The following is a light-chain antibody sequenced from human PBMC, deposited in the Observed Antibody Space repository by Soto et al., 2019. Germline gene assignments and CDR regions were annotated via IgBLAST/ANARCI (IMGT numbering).Light chain of an antibody. CDR1: SSDVGGYNY. CDR2: EVS. Sequence: QSVLTQPASVSGSPGQSITISCTGTSSDVGGYNYVSWYQQQSGKAPKLMIHEVSNRPSGVSNRFSGSKSGNTASLTISGLQAEDEADYYCSSYAGSYTHVYGTGTKVTVL. J-gene: IGLJ1*01. V-gene: IGLV2-14*01. CDR3: SSYAGSYTHV.